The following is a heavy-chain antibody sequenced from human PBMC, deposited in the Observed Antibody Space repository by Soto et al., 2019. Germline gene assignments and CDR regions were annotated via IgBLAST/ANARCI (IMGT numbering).Heavy chain of an antibody. D-gene: IGHD6-13*01. J-gene: IGHJ5*02. CDR3: ARVFSDSSSFFDP. V-gene: IGHV4-31*03. CDR1: GGSISSGGYY. Sequence: SSETLSLTCTVSGGSISSGGYYWSWIRQHPGKGLEWIGYIYYSGRTNYNPSLKSRVTISVDTSKNQFSLKLNSVTAADTAVYYCARVFSDSSSFFDPWGQGTLVPVSS. CDR2: IYYSGRT.